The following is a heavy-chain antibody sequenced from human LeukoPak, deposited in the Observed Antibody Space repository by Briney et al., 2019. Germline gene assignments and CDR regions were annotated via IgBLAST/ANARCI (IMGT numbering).Heavy chain of an antibody. CDR1: GYTFTSYA. CDR3: ARGAVLLWFGEPGDYFDY. V-gene: IGHV1-3*03. CDR2: INAGNGNT. J-gene: IGHJ4*02. D-gene: IGHD3-10*01. Sequence: GASVKVSCKASGYTFTSYAMHWVRQAPGQRLEWMGWINAGNGNTKYSQEFQGRVTITRDTSASTAYVELSSLRSEGMAVYYCARGAVLLWFGEPGDYFDYWGQGTLVTVSS.